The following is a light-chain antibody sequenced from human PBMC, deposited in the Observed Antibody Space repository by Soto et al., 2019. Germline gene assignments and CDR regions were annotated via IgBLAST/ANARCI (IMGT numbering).Light chain of an antibody. CDR3: SAYTVSRTYV. CDR2: NVY. V-gene: IGLV2-14*03. Sequence: QSALRHPASVSGSPGHSITISCTGTSSDVGAYNFVSWHQQHPGKAPKLMIYNVYDRPSGISYRFSGSKSGNTASLTISGLQGEEEADHYCSAYTVSRTYVFGTGTKVTVL. J-gene: IGLJ1*01. CDR1: SSDVGAYNF.